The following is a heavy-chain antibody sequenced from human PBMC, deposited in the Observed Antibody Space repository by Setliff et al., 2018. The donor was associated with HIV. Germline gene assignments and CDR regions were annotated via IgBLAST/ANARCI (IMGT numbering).Heavy chain of an antibody. D-gene: IGHD3-10*01. CDR3: AKDKGQKYADY. CDR2: ISSSGSYI. J-gene: IGHJ4*02. CDR1: GFTFFDYA. Sequence: PGGSLRLSCAASGFTFFDYALNWVRQAPGKGLEWVSSISSSGSYIYYADSVKGRFTISRDHATSALYLQMDSLRAEDTAVYYCAKDKGQKYADYWGQGTVVTVSS. V-gene: IGHV3-21*01.